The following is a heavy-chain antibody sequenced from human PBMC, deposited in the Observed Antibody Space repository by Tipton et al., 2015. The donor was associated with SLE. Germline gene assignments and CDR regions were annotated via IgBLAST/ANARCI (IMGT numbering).Heavy chain of an antibody. CDR3: AKDTQQLVRDYGMDV. V-gene: IGHV3-30*18. Sequence: RSLRLSCAASGFTFSSYGMHWVRQAPGKGLEWVAVISYDGSNKYYADSVKGRFTISRDNSKNTLYLQMNSLRAEDTAVYYCAKDTQQLVRDYGMDVWGQGTTVTVSS. J-gene: IGHJ6*02. D-gene: IGHD6-13*01. CDR1: GFTFSSYG. CDR2: ISYDGSNK.